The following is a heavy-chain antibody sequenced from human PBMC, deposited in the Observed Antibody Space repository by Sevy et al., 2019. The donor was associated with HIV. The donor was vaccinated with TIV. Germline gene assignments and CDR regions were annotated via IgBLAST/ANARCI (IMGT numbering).Heavy chain of an antibody. CDR1: GFTFSSYG. Sequence: GGSLRLSCEASGFTFSSYGMSWVRQAPGKGLEWVSYISGTGGSTDYADSVKGRFTISRDNSKNTLYIPIISLRAEDTVVYFCAKDGGRNWDQFFFDSWGQGTLVTVSS. V-gene: IGHV3-23*01. CDR3: AKDGGRNWDQFFFDS. CDR2: ISGTGGST. J-gene: IGHJ4*02. D-gene: IGHD7-27*01.